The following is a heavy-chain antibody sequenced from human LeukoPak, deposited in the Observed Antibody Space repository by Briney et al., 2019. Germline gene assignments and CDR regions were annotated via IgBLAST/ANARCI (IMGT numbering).Heavy chain of an antibody. CDR1: GFTFSSYA. V-gene: IGHV3-30-3*01. J-gene: IGHJ4*02. Sequence: GGSLRLSCAASGFTFSSYAMHWVRQAPGKGLEWVAVISYDGSNKYYADSVKGRFTISRDNSKNTLYLQMNSLRAEDTAVYYCARDPGGQPVVYYFDYWGQGTLVTVSS. D-gene: IGHD6-6*01. CDR2: ISYDGSNK. CDR3: ARDPGGQPVVYYFDY.